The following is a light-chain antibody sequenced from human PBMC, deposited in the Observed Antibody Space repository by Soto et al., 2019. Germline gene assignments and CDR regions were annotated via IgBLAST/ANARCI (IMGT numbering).Light chain of an antibody. CDR1: QDIGYS. Sequence: DIQMTQSPSSLSASVGDRVTITCRASQDIGYSLAWFQQKPGKAPKSLIYAAGSLHLGVTSKFIGSGSGTDFTLTISSLQPEDFATYHCQQYDSHPHTFGQGTNLEIK. V-gene: IGKV1-16*02. CDR2: AAG. CDR3: QQYDSHPHT. J-gene: IGKJ2*01.